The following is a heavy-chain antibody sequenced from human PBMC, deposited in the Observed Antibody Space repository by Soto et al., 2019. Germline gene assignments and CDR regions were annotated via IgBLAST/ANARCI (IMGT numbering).Heavy chain of an antibody. D-gene: IGHD2-8*01. V-gene: IGHV3-33*01. CDR3: ASSVYAWYYFDY. CDR2: IWYDGSNK. J-gene: IGHJ4*02. CDR1: GFTFSIYD. Sequence: QVQLVESGGGVVQPGRSLRLSCAASGFTFSIYDMHWVRQAAGKGLEWVAVIWYDGSNKYYADSVKGRFTISRDNSKNTLYLQMNSLRAEDTAVYYCASSVYAWYYFDYWGQGTLVTVSS.